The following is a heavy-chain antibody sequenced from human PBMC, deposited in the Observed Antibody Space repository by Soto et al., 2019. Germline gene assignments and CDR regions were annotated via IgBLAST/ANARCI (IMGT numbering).Heavy chain of an antibody. J-gene: IGHJ4*02. D-gene: IGHD6-19*01. CDR3: ARDSGRGWYFDY. CDR2: IIPIFGTA. Sequence: SVKVSCKASGGTFSSYAISWVRQAPGQGLEWMGGIIPIFGTANYAQKFQGRVTITADKSTSTAYMELSSLRSEDTAVYYYARDSGRGWYFDYWGQGTLVTVSS. V-gene: IGHV1-69*06. CDR1: GGTFSSYA.